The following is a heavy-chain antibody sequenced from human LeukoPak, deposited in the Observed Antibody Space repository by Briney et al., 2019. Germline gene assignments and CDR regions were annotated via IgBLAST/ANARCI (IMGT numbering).Heavy chain of an antibody. Sequence: PGGSLRLSCAASGFTFNSYSMNWARQAPGKGLEWVSYISSGSSTIYNADSVKGRFTIYRDKAKNSLYLQMNRLRVEDTAGYYCVRARQPYCGGDCYRGDWFDPWGQGTLVTVSS. CDR3: VRARQPYCGGDCYRGDWFDP. D-gene: IGHD2-21*02. J-gene: IGHJ5*02. CDR1: GFTFNSYS. CDR2: ISSGSSTI. V-gene: IGHV3-48*01.